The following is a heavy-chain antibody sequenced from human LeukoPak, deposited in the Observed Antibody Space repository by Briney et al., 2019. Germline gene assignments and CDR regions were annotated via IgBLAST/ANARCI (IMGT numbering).Heavy chain of an antibody. CDR3: ARLRSRDCSSTSCYSYGLDY. CDR1: GYTFTGYY. J-gene: IGHJ4*02. Sequence: ASVKVSCKASGYTFTGYYMHWVRQAPGQGFEWMGWINPNSGGTNYAQKFQGRVTMTRDTSISTAYMELSRLRSDDTAVYYCARLRSRDCSSTSCYSYGLDYWGQGTLVTVSS. D-gene: IGHD2-2*01. V-gene: IGHV1-2*02. CDR2: INPNSGGT.